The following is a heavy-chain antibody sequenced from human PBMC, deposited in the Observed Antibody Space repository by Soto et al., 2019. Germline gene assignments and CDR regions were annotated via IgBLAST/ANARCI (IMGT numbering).Heavy chain of an antibody. Sequence: GGSLRLSCEVSGFIFSDKEMNWVRQVPGKGLEWISYISISGTIIHYADSVKGRFTISRDNAKNSVYLQMNSLRVEDTAIYYCAREGGFDWFYPWGQGTLVTVSS. CDR3: AREGGFDWFYP. CDR1: GFIFSDKE. CDR2: ISISGTII. J-gene: IGHJ5*02. V-gene: IGHV3-48*03.